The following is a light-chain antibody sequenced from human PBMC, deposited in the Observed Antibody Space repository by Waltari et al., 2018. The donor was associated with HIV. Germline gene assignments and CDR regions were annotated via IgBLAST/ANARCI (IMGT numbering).Light chain of an antibody. CDR2: DNN. CDR3: QSYDSSLGGSV. CDR1: SSNIGADYD. V-gene: IGLV1-40*01. Sequence: QSVLTQPPSVSGAPGQRVTISCTGSSSNIGADYDVHWYQQLPGTAPNLLIYDNNNRPSGVPDRFSGSKSGPSASLAITGLQAEDEADYYCQSYDSSLGGSVFGGGTKVTVL. J-gene: IGLJ2*01.